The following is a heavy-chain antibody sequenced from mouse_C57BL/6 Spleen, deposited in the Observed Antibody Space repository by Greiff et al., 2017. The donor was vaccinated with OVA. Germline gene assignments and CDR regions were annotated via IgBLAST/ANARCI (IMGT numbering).Heavy chain of an antibody. CDR2: IWRGGST. Sequence: VKLVESGPGLVQPSQSLSITCTVSGFSLTSYGVHWVRQSPGKGLEWLGVIWRGGSTDYNAAFMSRLSITKDNSKSQVFFKMNSLQADDTAIYYCAKKGGYDGDYYAMDYWGQGTSVTVSS. CDR3: AKKGGYDGDYYAMDY. J-gene: IGHJ4*01. V-gene: IGHV2-5*01. CDR1: GFSLTSYG. D-gene: IGHD2-2*01.